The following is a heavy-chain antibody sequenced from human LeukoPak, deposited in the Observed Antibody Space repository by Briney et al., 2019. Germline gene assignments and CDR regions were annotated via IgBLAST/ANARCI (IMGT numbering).Heavy chain of an antibody. CDR3: ARGQFNVAVVPFSSYWYFDL. Sequence: PSETLSLTCTVSGGSISSYYWSWIRQPAGKGLEWIGRIYTSGSTNYNPSLKSRVTMSVDTSKNQFSLKLSSVTAADTAVYYCARGQFNVAVVPFSSYWYFDLWGRGTLVTVSS. J-gene: IGHJ2*01. CDR1: GGSISSYY. CDR2: IYTSGST. D-gene: IGHD2-21*01. V-gene: IGHV4-4*07.